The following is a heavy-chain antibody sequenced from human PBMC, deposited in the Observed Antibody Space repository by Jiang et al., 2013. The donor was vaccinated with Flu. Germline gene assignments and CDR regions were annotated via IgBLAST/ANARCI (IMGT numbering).Heavy chain of an antibody. D-gene: IGHD6-13*01. CDR1: GGSITSGIYS. V-gene: IGHV4-61*02. CDR2: IYIGGGA. CDR3: ARDGRSSWYDYGMDV. Sequence: GPGLVKPSQTLSLTCTVSGGSITSGIYSWSWIRQPAGKGLEWIGRIYIGGGANYSPSLTSRVTISLDTPKSQFSLTLRSVTAADTAVYYCARDGRSSWYDYGMDVWGPRDHGHRLL. J-gene: IGHJ6*01.